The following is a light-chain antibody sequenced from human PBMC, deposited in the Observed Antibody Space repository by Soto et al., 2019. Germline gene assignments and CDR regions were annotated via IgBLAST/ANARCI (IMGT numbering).Light chain of an antibody. V-gene: IGKV3-20*01. J-gene: IGKJ1*01. CDR1: QSISSTY. Sequence: EIVLTQSPGTLSLSPEERATLSCRASQSISSTYLAWYQQKPCQAPRLLIYGASSRATGIPDRFSGSESGTDFTLTISRLEPEDFAVYYCQQYGSSPWTFGQGTKVEIK. CDR3: QQYGSSPWT. CDR2: GAS.